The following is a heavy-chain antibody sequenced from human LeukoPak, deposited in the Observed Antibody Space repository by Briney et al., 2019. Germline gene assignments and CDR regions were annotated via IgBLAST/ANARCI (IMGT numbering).Heavy chain of an antibody. D-gene: IGHD3-16*01. Sequence: GASVKVSCKASGYTFTSYGISWVRQAPGQGLEWMGWISGYNGETNYPQKVQGRITMTIDTFTTTAYMELRSLRSDDTAVYYCAREGLGELTLDYWGQGTLVTVSS. CDR3: AREGLGELTLDY. J-gene: IGHJ4*02. CDR2: ISGYNGET. V-gene: IGHV1-18*01. CDR1: GYTFTSYG.